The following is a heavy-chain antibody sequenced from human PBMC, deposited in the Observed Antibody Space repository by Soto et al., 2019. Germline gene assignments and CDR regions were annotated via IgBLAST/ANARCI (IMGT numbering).Heavy chain of an antibody. J-gene: IGHJ4*02. CDR1: GYTFTTYG. V-gene: IGHV1-18*01. CDR3: ARDRDSSGSLSGY. CDR2: INTYNSRA. D-gene: IGHD3-22*01. Sequence: ASVKVSCKASGYTFTTYGISWVRQAPGQGLEWMGGINTYNSRANYAQKFQGRVTMTTDTPSSTAYVELRSLRLDDTAVYYCARDRDSSGSLSGYWGQGTLVTVSS.